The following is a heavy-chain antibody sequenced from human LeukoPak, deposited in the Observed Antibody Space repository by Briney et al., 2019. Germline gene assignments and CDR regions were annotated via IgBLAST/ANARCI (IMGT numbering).Heavy chain of an antibody. CDR1: GFTFGGYT. J-gene: IGHJ4*01. CDR3: ARDVRGKYSIDD. D-gene: IGHD2-21*01. CDR2: ISYDGNNK. Sequence: GGSLRLSCAAPGFTFGGYTMHWVRQAPGKGLEWVAAISYDGNNKFYADSVKGRFTVSRDNSKNTLYLQVNSLRADDTAVYYCARDVRGKYSIDDWGHGTLVTVSS. V-gene: IGHV3-30-3*01.